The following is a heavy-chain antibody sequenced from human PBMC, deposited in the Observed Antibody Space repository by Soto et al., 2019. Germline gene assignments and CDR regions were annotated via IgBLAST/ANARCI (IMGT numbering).Heavy chain of an antibody. Sequence: GGSLRLSCAASGFTFSSYWMHWVRQAPGKGLVWVSRINSDGSSTSYADSVKGRFTISRDNAKNTLYLQMNSLRAEDTAVYYCAREIDSDDGDYWGQGTLVTVSS. CDR1: GFTFSSYW. V-gene: IGHV3-74*01. D-gene: IGHD3-16*01. J-gene: IGHJ4*02. CDR2: INSDGSST. CDR3: AREIDSDDGDY.